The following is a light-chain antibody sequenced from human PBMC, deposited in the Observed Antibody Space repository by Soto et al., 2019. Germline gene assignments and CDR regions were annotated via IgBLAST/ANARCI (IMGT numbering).Light chain of an antibody. J-gene: IGLJ1*01. Sequence: QPVLTQPPSVSGAPGQRVLISCTGSSSNIGARYDVHWYQQLPGTAPKLLISGNINRPAGVPDRFSGSKSGTSASLAITGLQAEDEAEYYCQSYDSSLSAYVFGTGTKLTVL. CDR1: SSNIGARYD. CDR2: GNI. CDR3: QSYDSSLSAYV. V-gene: IGLV1-40*01.